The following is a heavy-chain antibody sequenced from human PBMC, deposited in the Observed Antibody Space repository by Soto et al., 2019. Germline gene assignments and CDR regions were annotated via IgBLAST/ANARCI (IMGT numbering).Heavy chain of an antibody. CDR3: ASAYSYGTTDYYYYGMDV. V-gene: IGHV1-46*01. D-gene: IGHD5-18*01. Sequence: ASVKVSCKASGYTFTSYYMHWVRQAPGQGIEWIGIINPSGGSTSYAQKFQGRVTMTRDTSTSTVYMELSSLRSEDTAVYYCASAYSYGTTDYYYYGMDVWGQGTTVTVSS. CDR1: GYTFTSYY. J-gene: IGHJ6*02. CDR2: INPSGGST.